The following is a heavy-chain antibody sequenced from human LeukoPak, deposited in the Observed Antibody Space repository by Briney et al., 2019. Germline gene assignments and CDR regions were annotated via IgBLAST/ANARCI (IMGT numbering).Heavy chain of an antibody. Sequence: SVKVSCKSSGYTFTGYYMHWVRQAPGQGLEWMGWINPNSCGTNYSQKFQDRLTMTRDTSISTPYMELSRLRSDDTAVYYCARVGKVGGVYYTYSGMDAWGQGTTVTVSS. CDR1: GYTFTGYY. V-gene: IGHV1-2*02. J-gene: IGHJ6*02. CDR2: INPNSCGT. CDR3: ARVGKVGGVYYTYSGMDA. D-gene: IGHD3-16*01.